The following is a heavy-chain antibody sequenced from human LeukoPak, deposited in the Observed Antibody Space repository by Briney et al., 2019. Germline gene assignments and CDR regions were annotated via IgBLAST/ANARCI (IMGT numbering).Heavy chain of an antibody. CDR1: GGSISSYY. J-gene: IGHJ4*02. Sequence: PSETLSLTCTVSGGSISSYYWTWIRQPAGEGLEWIGRIFTSGSTNYNPSLKSRATMSVDTSKNEFSLRLTSVTAADTAVYYCARESGVNAGSYGYWGQGTLGTVSP. V-gene: IGHV4-4*07. D-gene: IGHD1-26*01. CDR2: IFTSGST. CDR3: ARESGVNAGSYGY.